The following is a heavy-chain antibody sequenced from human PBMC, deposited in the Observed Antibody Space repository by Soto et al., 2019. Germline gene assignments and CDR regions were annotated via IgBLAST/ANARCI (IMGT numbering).Heavy chain of an antibody. CDR3: ARGGTMVRGLLYCFDY. CDR2: IYYSGST. D-gene: IGHD3-10*01. V-gene: IGHV4-59*01. Sequence: ETLSLTCTVSGGSIRSYYWSWIRQPPGKGLEWIGYIYYSGSTNYNPSLKSRVTISVDTSKNQFSLKLSSVTAADTAVYYCARGGTMVRGLLYCFDYWGQGTMVTVSS. CDR1: GGSIRSYY. J-gene: IGHJ4*02.